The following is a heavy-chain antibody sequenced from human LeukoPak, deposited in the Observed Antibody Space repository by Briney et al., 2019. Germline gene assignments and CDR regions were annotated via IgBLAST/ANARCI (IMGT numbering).Heavy chain of an antibody. CDR2: ISWNSGSI. J-gene: IGHJ4*02. CDR1: GFTFDDYA. V-gene: IGHV3-9*01. Sequence: PGRSLRLSCAASGFTFDDYAMHWVRQAPGKGLEWVSGISWNSGSIGYADSVKGRFTISRDNAKNSLYLQMNSLRAEDTALYYCAKAVSQHHFANWGQGTLVTVSS. CDR3: AKAVSQHHFAN. D-gene: IGHD2-2*01.